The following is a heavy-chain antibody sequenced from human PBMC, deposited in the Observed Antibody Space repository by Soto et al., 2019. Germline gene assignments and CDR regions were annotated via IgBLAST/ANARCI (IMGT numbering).Heavy chain of an antibody. CDR1: GFTFNSYA. Sequence: LFCSASGFTFNSYAMHWVRQAPGKGLEFVSAISSYGADRYYADSVKGRFAISRDNSKNTLYLQMSSLRAEDTALYYCVKEGYMRSDWYGQFDYWGQGALVTVSS. D-gene: IGHD6-19*01. J-gene: IGHJ4*02. V-gene: IGHV3-64D*06. CDR3: VKEGYMRSDWYGQFDY. CDR2: ISSYGADR.